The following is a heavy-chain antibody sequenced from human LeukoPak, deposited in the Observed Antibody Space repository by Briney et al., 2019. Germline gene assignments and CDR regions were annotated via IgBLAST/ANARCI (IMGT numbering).Heavy chain of an antibody. V-gene: IGHV4-59*08. CDR2: IYYSGST. Sequence: SETLSLTCTLSADSISRYYWSWIRQPPGKVLDWIGYIYYSGSTNYNPSLKSRVTISVDTSKNQFSLKLSSVTAADTAVYYCARLYYDSSRYPNWFDPWGQGTLVTVSS. CDR1: ADSISRYY. J-gene: IGHJ5*02. CDR3: ARLYYDSSRYPNWFDP. D-gene: IGHD3-22*01.